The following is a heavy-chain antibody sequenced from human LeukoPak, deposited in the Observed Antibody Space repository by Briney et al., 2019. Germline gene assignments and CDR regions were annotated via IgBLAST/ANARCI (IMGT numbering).Heavy chain of an antibody. CDR3: ARDNGSYLIFQH. CDR1: GYTFTGYY. J-gene: IGHJ1*01. Sequence: GASVKVSCKASGYTFTGYYMHWVRQAPGQGLEWMGWISAYNGNTNYAQKLQGRVTMTTDTSTSTAYMELRSLRSDDTAVYYCARDNGSYLIFQHWGQGTLVTVSS. D-gene: IGHD1-26*01. CDR2: ISAYNGNT. V-gene: IGHV1-18*04.